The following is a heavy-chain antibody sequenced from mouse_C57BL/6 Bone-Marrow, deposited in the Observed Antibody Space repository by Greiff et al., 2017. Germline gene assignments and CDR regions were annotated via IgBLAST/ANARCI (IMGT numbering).Heavy chain of an antibody. CDR1: GFNIKDDY. J-gene: IGHJ2*01. CDR2: IDPENGDT. D-gene: IGHD2-2*01. CDR3: TTRGSYGCFDY. Sequence: EVQLQQSGAELVRPGASVKLSCTASGFNIKDDYMHWVKQRPEQGLEWIGWIDPENGDTEYASKFQGKATITADTSSNTAYLQLSSLTSEDTADYYCTTRGSYGCFDYWGQGTTLTVSS. V-gene: IGHV14-4*01.